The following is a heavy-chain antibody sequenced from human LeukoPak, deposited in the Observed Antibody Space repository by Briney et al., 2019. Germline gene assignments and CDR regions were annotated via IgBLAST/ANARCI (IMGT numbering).Heavy chain of an antibody. Sequence: ASVKVSCKASGYTFTGYYMHWVRQAPGQGLEWMGWINPNSGGTNYAQKFQGRVTMTRDTSISTAYMELSRLRSDDTAVYYCARETALWFGAKNWFDPWGRGTLVTVSS. D-gene: IGHD3-10*01. CDR1: GYTFTGYY. CDR2: INPNSGGT. V-gene: IGHV1-2*02. CDR3: ARETALWFGAKNWFDP. J-gene: IGHJ5*02.